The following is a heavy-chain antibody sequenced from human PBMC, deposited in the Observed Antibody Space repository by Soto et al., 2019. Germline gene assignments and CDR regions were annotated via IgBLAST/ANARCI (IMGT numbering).Heavy chain of an antibody. Sequence: ASVKVSCKASGYTFSSYGYAWVRQAPGQGLEWMGWISAYNGDTNYAQKFQDRVTLTTDTSTTTAYMELRNLGSDDTAVYYCARSGAYCTSITCLFDSFWGR. J-gene: IGHJ2*01. D-gene: IGHD2-8*01. CDR1: GYTFSSYG. CDR3: ARSGAYCTSITCLFDSF. V-gene: IGHV1-18*01. CDR2: ISAYNGDT.